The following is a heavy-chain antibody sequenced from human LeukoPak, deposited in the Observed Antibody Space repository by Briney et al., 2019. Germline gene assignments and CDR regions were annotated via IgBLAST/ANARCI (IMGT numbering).Heavy chain of an antibody. D-gene: IGHD2-21*02. CDR3: AKVHYPGAYCAGDCYYSY. Sequence: GGSLRLSCAASGFTFNSYAMTWVRQAPGKGLEWVSAISASGGSTYYADSVKGRFTISRDNFKNTLYLQMNSLRAEDTAVYYCAKVHYPGAYCAGDCYYSYWGQGSLVTVSS. J-gene: IGHJ4*02. CDR2: ISASGGST. V-gene: IGHV3-23*01. CDR1: GFTFNSYA.